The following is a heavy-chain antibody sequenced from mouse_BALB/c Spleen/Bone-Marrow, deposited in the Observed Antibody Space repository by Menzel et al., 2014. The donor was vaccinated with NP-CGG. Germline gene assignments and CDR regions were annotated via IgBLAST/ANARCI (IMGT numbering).Heavy chain of an antibody. CDR3: VRATAYYFDY. Sequence: EVQGVESGGGLVQPVGSLKLSCVASGFTFNTYAMNWVHQAPGKGLEWVARIKTKTNDYGTFYADSVKDRFTISRNDSQNMLYLQMNNLKTEDTAMYYCVRATAYYFDYWGQGTTLTVSS. CDR2: IKTKTNDYGT. J-gene: IGHJ2*01. V-gene: IGHV10-1*02. CDR1: GFTFNTYA. D-gene: IGHD1-2*01.